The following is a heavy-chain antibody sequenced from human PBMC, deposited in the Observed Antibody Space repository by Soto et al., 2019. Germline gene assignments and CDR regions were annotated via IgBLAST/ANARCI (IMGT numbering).Heavy chain of an antibody. CDR3: ARDRAVAGYVYDY. CDR1: GFTFSSYS. D-gene: IGHD6-19*01. CDR2: ISSGSSTV. Sequence: EVQLVESGGGLVQPGGSLTLSCAGSGFTFSSYSMNWVRQAPGAGLEWVSYISSGSSTVYYTDSVKGRFTISRDTAKNSLFLEMNTLRAEDTAVYYFARDRAVAGYVYDYWGKGILVTVSS. J-gene: IGHJ4*02. V-gene: IGHV3-48*01.